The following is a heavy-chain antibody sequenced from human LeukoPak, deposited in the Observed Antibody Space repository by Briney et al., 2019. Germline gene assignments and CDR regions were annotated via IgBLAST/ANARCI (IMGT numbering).Heavy chain of an antibody. CDR2: IYYSGST. CDR3: ARLGAGPTYYDFWSGYSSFYFDY. J-gene: IGHJ4*02. V-gene: IGHV4-61*01. D-gene: IGHD3-3*01. Sequence: SETLSLTCTVSGGSVSSGSYYWSWIRQPPGKGLEWIGYIYYSGSTNYNPSLKSRVTISVDTSKNQFSLELSSVTAADTAVYYCARLGAGPTYYDFWSGYSSFYFDYWGQGTLVTVSS. CDR1: GGSVSSGSYY.